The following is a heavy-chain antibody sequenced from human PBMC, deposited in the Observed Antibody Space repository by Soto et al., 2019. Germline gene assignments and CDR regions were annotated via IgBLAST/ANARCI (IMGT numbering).Heavy chain of an antibody. CDR1: GYSFTSYW. V-gene: IGHV5-51*01. CDR3: ARHGGRLIAPAY. Sequence: PGESLKISCEASGYSFTSYWIGWVRQMPGKGLEWMGLIYPGDSDTRYSPSFQGQVAMSVDKSISTAYLQWNSLKASDTAMYYCARHGGRLIAPAYWGQGTLVTVSS. D-gene: IGHD2-2*01. J-gene: IGHJ4*02. CDR2: IYPGDSDT.